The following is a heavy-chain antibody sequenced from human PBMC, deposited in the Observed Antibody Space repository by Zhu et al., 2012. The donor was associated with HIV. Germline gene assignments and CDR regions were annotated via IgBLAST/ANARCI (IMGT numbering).Heavy chain of an antibody. CDR3: ARRFIMVRELTTWTT. D-gene: IGHD3-10*01. J-gene: IGHJ4*02. CDR1: GGSISSSSYY. V-gene: IGHV4-39*01. Sequence: QVQLQESGPGLVKPSETLSLTCTVSGGSISSSSYYWGWIRQPPGKGLEWIGSIYYSGSTYYNPSLKSRVTISVDTSKNQFSLKLSSVTAADTAVYYCARRFIMVRELTTWTTWGQGTLVTVSS. CDR2: IYYSGST.